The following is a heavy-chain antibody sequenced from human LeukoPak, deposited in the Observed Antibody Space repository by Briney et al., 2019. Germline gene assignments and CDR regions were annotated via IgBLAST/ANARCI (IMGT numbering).Heavy chain of an antibody. CDR2: ISSSSSYI. J-gene: IGHJ6*02. Sequence: GGSLRLSCAASGFTFSSYSMNWVRQAPGKGLEWVSSISSSSSYICYADSVKGRFTISRDNAKNSLYLQMNSLRAEDTAVYYCAREMDSSSWYFTDYYYYYGMDVWGQGTTVTVSS. D-gene: IGHD6-13*01. CDR3: AREMDSSSWYFTDYYYYYGMDV. CDR1: GFTFSSYS. V-gene: IGHV3-21*01.